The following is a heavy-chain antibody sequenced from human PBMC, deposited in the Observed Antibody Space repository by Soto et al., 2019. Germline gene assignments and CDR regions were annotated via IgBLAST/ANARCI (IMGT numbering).Heavy chain of an antibody. CDR3: ARDGVVRGVTKSMPCYYYYYMVV. CDR1: GYTFTAYY. D-gene: IGHD3-10*01. J-gene: IGHJ6*03. Sequence: ASVKVSCKASGYTFTAYYIHWVRQAPGQGLEWMGWISAYNGNTNYAQKLQGRVTMTTDTSTSTAYMELRSLRSDDTAVYYCARDGVVRGVTKSMPCYYYYYMVVWGKGISVTVSS. V-gene: IGHV1-18*04. CDR2: ISAYNGNT.